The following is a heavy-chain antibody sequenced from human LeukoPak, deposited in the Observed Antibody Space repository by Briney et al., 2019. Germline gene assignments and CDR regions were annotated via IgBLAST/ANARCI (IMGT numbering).Heavy chain of an antibody. Sequence: GVSLRLSCAASGFTFSSYWMHWVRQAPGKGLVWVSRINSDGSSTSYADSVKGRFTISRDNAKNTLYLQMNSLRAEDTAVYYCAKPFSSGWYNGGHNWFDPWGQGTLVTVSS. CDR3: AKPFSSGWYNGGHNWFDP. CDR1: GFTFSSYW. D-gene: IGHD6-19*01. J-gene: IGHJ5*02. CDR2: INSDGSST. V-gene: IGHV3-74*01.